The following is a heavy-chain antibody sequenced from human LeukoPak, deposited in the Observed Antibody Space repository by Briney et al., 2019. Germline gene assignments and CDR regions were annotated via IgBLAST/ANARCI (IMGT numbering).Heavy chain of an antibody. CDR2: IYHSGST. CDR1: GGSISTNW. Sequence: SETLSLTCAVSGGSISTNWWSWVRQPPGKGLEWIGEIYHSGSTNYNTSPTSRVTISIDTSKNQFSLKLSSVTAADTAVYYCARGDARGYSYGHFHFDHWGHGTLVTVSS. J-gene: IGHJ4*01. CDR3: ARGDARGYSYGHFHFDH. V-gene: IGHV4-4*02. D-gene: IGHD5-18*01.